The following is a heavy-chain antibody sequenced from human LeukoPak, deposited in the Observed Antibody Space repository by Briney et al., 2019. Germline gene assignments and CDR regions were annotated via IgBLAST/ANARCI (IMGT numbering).Heavy chain of an antibody. CDR3: AKEAVTLWFGESPFDY. Sequence: GGSLRLSCAASGFTVSSNYMNWVRQAPGKGLEWVSAISGSGGSTYYADSVKGRFTISRDNSKNTLYLQMNSLRAEDTAVYYCAKEAVTLWFGESPFDYWGQGTLVTVSS. CDR1: GFTVSSNY. V-gene: IGHV3-23*01. CDR2: ISGSGGST. D-gene: IGHD3-10*01. J-gene: IGHJ4*02.